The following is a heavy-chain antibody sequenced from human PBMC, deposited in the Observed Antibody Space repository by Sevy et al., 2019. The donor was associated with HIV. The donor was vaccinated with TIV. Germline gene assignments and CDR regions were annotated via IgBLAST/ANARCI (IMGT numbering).Heavy chain of an antibody. CDR3: ARHSRDIVVVVAANYYYYGMDV. D-gene: IGHD2-15*01. J-gene: IGHJ6*02. V-gene: IGHV1-69*13. CDR2: IIPIFGTA. Sequence: ASVKVSCKASGGTFSSYAISWVRQAPGQGLEWMGGIIPIFGTANYAQKFQGRVTITADESTSTAYMELGSLRSEDTAVYYCARHSRDIVVVVAANYYYYGMDVWGQGTTVTVSS. CDR1: GGTFSSYA.